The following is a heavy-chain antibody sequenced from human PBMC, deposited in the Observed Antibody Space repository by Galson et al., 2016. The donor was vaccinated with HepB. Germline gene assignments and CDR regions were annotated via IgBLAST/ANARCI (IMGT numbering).Heavy chain of an antibody. CDR3: ARRAGEGYFDY. CDR1: GFTVSSNY. Sequence: SLRLSCAASGFTVSSNYMTWVRQAPGKGLEWVSVLYSGGSTYYADSVRGRFTISRDSSKNTLYLQMNSLRAEDTAVYYCARRAGEGYFDYWGQGTLVTVSS. J-gene: IGHJ4*02. CDR2: LYSGGST. D-gene: IGHD1-26*01. V-gene: IGHV3-66*01.